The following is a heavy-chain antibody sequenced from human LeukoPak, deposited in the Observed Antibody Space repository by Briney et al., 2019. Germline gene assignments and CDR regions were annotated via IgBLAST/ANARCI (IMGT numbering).Heavy chain of an antibody. Sequence: GASVKVSCKASGYTFTDYYMHWVRQAQGQGLGLMGLINPNSGGTNYAQKFQGRVTMTRDTSISTAYMELSRLRSDDTAVYYCARSHPGTFDYWGQGTLVTVSS. CDR3: ARSHPGTFDY. CDR2: INPNSGGT. CDR1: GYTFTDYY. D-gene: IGHD1-14*01. J-gene: IGHJ4*02. V-gene: IGHV1-2*02.